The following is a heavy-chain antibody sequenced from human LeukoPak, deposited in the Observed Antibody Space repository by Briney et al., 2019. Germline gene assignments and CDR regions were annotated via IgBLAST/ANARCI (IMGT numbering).Heavy chain of an antibody. J-gene: IGHJ4*02. CDR1: GGSFSGYY. Sequence: SETLSLTCAVYGGSFSGYYWSWIRQPPGKGLEWIGEINHSGSTNYNPSLKSRVTISVDTSKNQFSLKLSSVTAADTAVYYCARARRVGATFDYWGQGTLVTVSS. V-gene: IGHV4-34*01. D-gene: IGHD1-26*01. CDR3: ARARRVGATFDY. CDR2: INHSGST.